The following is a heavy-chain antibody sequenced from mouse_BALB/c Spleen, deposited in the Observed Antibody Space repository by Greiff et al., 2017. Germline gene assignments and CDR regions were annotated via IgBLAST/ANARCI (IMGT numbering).Heavy chain of an antibody. CDR1: GYTFTSYW. CDR2: IAPGSGST. D-gene: IGHD1-1*01. CDR3: ARSGDYYGSSFAY. J-gene: IGHJ2*01. V-gene: IGHV1S41*01. Sequence: DLVKPGASVKLSCKASGYTFTSYWINWIKQRPGQGLEWIGRIAPGSGSTYYNEMFKGKATLTVDTSSSTAYIQLSSLSSEDSAVYFCARSGDYYGSSFAYWGQGTTLTVSS.